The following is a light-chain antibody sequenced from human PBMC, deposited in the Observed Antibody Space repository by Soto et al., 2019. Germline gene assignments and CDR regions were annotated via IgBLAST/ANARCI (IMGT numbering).Light chain of an antibody. CDR1: NSNLGAGYD. Sequence: QSELTQPPSVSGAPGQRVTISCTGNNSNLGAGYDVHWYQQLPGAAPKLVVFGNRNRPSGVPERFSGSKSGTSASLAITGLQAEDEADYYCQAYDYSLTAFVFGGGTKVTVL. CDR3: QAYDYSLTAFV. CDR2: GNR. J-gene: IGLJ3*02. V-gene: IGLV1-40*01.